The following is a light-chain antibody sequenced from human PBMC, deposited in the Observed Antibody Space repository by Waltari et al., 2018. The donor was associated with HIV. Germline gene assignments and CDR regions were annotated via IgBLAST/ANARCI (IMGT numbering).Light chain of an antibody. CDR3: QQSYTIPRT. J-gene: IGKJ3*01. CDR1: QSISNY. Sequence: DIQMTQSPSSLSASVGDRVTITCRASQSISNYLNWYQQKPGKAPKLLIYAASSLERGVPSRFSGSGSGTDFTLSISSLRPEDFATYYCQQSYTIPRTFGPGTKVHIK. CDR2: AAS. V-gene: IGKV1-39*01.